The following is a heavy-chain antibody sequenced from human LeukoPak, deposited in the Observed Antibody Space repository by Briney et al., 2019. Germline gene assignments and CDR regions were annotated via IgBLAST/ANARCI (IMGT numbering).Heavy chain of an antibody. J-gene: IGHJ5*02. CDR1: GGAISSGDYY. CDR2: IYYSGST. Sequence: SDTLSLTYTVSGGAISSGDYYWSWIRQPPGKGLEWIGYIYYSGSTYYNPSLKSRVTISVDTSKHQFSLKLSSVTAADTAVYYCARGSYSGYDSAWGQGTLVTVSS. CDR3: ARGSYSGYDSA. V-gene: IGHV4-30-4*02. D-gene: IGHD5-12*01.